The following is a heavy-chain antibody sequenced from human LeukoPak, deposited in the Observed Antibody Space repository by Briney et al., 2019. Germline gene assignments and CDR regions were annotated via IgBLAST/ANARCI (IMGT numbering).Heavy chain of an antibody. CDR1: GGSISSYY. V-gene: IGHV4-59*01. D-gene: IGHD6-6*01. CDR3: ARAAIAARRRDSYYGMDV. CDR2: IYYSGST. Sequence: SETLSLTCTVSGGSISSYYWSWIRQPPGKGLEWIGYIYYSGSTNYNPSLKSRVTISVDTSKNQFSLKLSSVTAADTAVYYCARAAIAARRRDSYYGMDVWGQGTTVTVSS. J-gene: IGHJ6*02.